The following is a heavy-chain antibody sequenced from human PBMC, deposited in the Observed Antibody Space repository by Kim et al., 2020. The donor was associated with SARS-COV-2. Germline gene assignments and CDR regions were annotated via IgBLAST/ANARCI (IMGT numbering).Heavy chain of an antibody. CDR1: GYTFATYG. D-gene: IGHD3-3*01. CDR2: ISAFSGTT. CDR3: ARARSSDDKRFSLDY. Sequence: ASVKVSCKASGYTFATYGITWVRQASGQGLEWMGWISAFSGTTKFSQNLQDRVTVTTDTSTSTAYMELRSLRSDDTGVYYCARARSSDDKRFSLDYWGQGTLITVSS. V-gene: IGHV1-18*01. J-gene: IGHJ4*02.